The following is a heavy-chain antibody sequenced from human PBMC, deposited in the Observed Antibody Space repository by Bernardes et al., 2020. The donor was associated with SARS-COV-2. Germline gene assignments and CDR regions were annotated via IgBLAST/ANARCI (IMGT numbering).Heavy chain of an antibody. V-gene: IGHV3-23*01. Sequence: GGSLRLSCAASGFTFSSYAMSWVRQAPGKGLEWVSAISGSGGSTYYADSVKGRFTISRDNSKNTLYLQMNSLRAEDTAVYYCANVVVAASLSRGEVTTMGYYFDYWGQGTLVTVSS. CDR3: ANVVVAASLSRGEVTTMGYYFDY. CDR2: ISGSGGST. J-gene: IGHJ4*02. CDR1: GFTFSSYA. D-gene: IGHD2-15*01.